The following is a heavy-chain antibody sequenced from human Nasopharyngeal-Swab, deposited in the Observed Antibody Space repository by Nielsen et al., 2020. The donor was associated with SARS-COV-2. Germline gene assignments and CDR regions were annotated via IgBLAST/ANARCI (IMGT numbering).Heavy chain of an antibody. CDR3: ARSPPYYYYGMDV. V-gene: IGHV5-51*01. CDR2: IYPGDSDT. CDR1: GYSFTSYW. J-gene: IGHJ6*02. Sequence: GESLKISCKGSGYSFTSYWIGWVRQMPGKGLEWMGIIYPGDSDTRYSPSFQGQVTISADKSISTAYLQWSSLRASDTAMYYCARSPPYYYYGMDVWGQGTTVTVSS.